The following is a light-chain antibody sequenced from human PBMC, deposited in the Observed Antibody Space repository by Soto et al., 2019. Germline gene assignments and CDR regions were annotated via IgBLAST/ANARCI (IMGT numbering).Light chain of an antibody. CDR3: CSYTSSSTPWV. Sequence: QSALTQPASVSGSPGQSITISCTGTSSDVGGYNYVSWYQQHPGKAPKLMIYYVSDRPSGVSNRFSASKSGNTASLTISGLQAEDEADYYCCSYTSSSTPWVFGTGTKVTVL. CDR1: SSDVGGYNY. CDR2: YVS. J-gene: IGLJ1*01. V-gene: IGLV2-14*03.